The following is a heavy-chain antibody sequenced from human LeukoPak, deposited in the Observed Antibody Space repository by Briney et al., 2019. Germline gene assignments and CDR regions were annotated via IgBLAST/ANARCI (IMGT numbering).Heavy chain of an antibody. Sequence: SQTLSLTCAISGDSVSSNSAAWNWIRQSRSRGLEWLGRTYYRSKWYNDYAVSVKSRITINPDTSKNQFSLQLNSVTPEDTAVYYCARAGADCSSTSCYTVWDYYYYMDVWGKGTTVTVSS. D-gene: IGHD2-2*02. CDR1: GDSVSSNSAA. CDR2: TYYRSKWYN. V-gene: IGHV6-1*01. CDR3: ARAGADCSSTSCYTVWDYYYYMDV. J-gene: IGHJ6*03.